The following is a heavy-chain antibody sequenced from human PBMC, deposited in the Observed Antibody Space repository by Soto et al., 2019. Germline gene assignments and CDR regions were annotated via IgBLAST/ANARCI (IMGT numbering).Heavy chain of an antibody. Sequence: EVQLLESGGRLVQPGGSLRLSCVASGFVFSTYTMTWVRQAPGKGLEWVSSIIGSSGDTSYADSVRGRFTISRDNSQSTLFLQMNGLRADDTAVYGCAKDKWPDGAWDIDYWGQGTLVTVSS. V-gene: IGHV3-23*01. CDR3: AKDKWPDGAWDIDY. CDR2: IIGSSGDT. J-gene: IGHJ4*02. CDR1: GFVFSTYT. D-gene: IGHD4-17*01.